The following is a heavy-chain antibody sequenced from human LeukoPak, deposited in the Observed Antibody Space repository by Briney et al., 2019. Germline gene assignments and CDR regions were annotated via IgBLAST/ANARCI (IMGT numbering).Heavy chain of an antibody. D-gene: IGHD3-10*01. CDR3: AKDSPGLTH. CDR2: ISGTSSYT. V-gene: IGHV3-11*06. J-gene: IGHJ4*02. Sequence: GRSLRLSCAASGFTFSDYYMSWIRQAPGKGLDWVSYISGTSSYTNYADSVKGRFTISRDNAKNSLYLQMNSLRAEDTAVYYCAKDSPGLTHWGQGTLVTVSS. CDR1: GFTFSDYY.